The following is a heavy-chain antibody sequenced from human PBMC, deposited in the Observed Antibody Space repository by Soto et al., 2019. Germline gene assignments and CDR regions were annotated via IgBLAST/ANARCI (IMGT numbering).Heavy chain of an antibody. J-gene: IGHJ6*02. D-gene: IGHD1-26*01. V-gene: IGHV1-69*01. CDR1: GGTFSSYA. Sequence: QVQLVQSGAEVKKPGSSVKVSCKASGGTFSSYAISWVRQAPGQGLEWMGGIIPIFGTANYAQKFQGRVTITADESTSTAYVELSSLRSEDTAVYYCARERISRVGDYYYYGMDVWGQGTTVTVSS. CDR2: IIPIFGTA. CDR3: ARERISRVGDYYYYGMDV.